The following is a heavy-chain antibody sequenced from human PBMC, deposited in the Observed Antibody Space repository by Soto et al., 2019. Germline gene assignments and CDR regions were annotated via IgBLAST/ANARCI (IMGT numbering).Heavy chain of an antibody. D-gene: IGHD1-26*01. V-gene: IGHV4-39*01. CDR1: GGSITSSGCY. J-gene: IGHJ5*02. Sequence: PSETLSLTCTVSGGSITSSGCYWGWIRQPPGKGLEWIGSIYYSGSTYYNPSLKSRVTISVDTSKNQFSLKLSSVTAADTAVYYCATQEVGGSYVYTFDPWGQGTLVTVSS. CDR2: IYYSGST. CDR3: ATQEVGGSYVYTFDP.